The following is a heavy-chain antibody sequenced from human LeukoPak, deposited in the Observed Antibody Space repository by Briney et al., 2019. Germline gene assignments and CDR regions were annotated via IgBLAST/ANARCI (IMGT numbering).Heavy chain of an antibody. CDR2: ISGNNGDT. CDR3: VRGFTSGWCPYFGY. CDR1: GYTFTSYG. V-gene: IGHV1-18*01. Sequence: ASVKVSCKASGYTFTSYGFSWVRQAPGQGLEWMGWISGNNGDTNYARNLQGRVTMTTDTSTTTTYMELRSLTSDDTAVYYRVRGFTSGWCPYFGYWGQGTLVTVSS. J-gene: IGHJ4*02. D-gene: IGHD6-19*01.